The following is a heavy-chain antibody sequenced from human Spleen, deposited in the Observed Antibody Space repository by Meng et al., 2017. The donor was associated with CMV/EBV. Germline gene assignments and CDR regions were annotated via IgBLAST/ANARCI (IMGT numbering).Heavy chain of an antibody. J-gene: IGHJ5*02. D-gene: IGHD3-22*01. V-gene: IGHV3-74*01. CDR1: GFTFNSYA. CDR3: ARDYYDSSGYRNWFDP. Sequence: GGSLRLSCAASGFTFNSYAMHCVRQAPGKGLVWVSHISSEGTTTTYADSVKGRLTISRDNAKNTLYLQMNSLRAEDTGVYYCARDYYDSSGYRNWFDPCGQGTLVTVSS. CDR2: ISSEGTTT.